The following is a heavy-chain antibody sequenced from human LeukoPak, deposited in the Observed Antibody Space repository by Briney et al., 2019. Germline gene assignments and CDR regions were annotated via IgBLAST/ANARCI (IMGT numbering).Heavy chain of an antibody. D-gene: IGHD4-17*01. CDR3: ASNTYVDYVSFDI. Sequence: GGSLRLSCAASGFTFSRYWVHWVRQAPGKGLVWVSRIKSDGSSISYADSVKGRFTISRDNARNTLYLQMNGLRGEDTAVYYCASNTYVDYVSFDIWGQGTMVTVSS. CDR1: GFTFSRYW. V-gene: IGHV3-74*01. CDR2: IKSDGSSI. J-gene: IGHJ3*02.